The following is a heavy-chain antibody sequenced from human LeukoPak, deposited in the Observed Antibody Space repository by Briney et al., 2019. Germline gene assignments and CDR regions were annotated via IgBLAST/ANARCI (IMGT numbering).Heavy chain of an antibody. V-gene: IGHV4-39*01. CDR1: SGSISSSSYY. J-gene: IGHJ3*02. Sequence: SETLSLTCAVSSGSISSSSYYWGWIRQPPGKGLEWIGSIYYSGSTNYNPSLKSRVTLSVDTSKNQFSLKLRSVTAADTAVYYCARQERGYDGSGHRAFDIWGQGTMVTISS. CDR2: IYYSGST. CDR3: ARQERGYDGSGHRAFDI. D-gene: IGHD3-22*01.